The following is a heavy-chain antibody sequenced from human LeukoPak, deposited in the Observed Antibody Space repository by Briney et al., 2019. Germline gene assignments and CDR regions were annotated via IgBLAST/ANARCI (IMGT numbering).Heavy chain of an antibody. CDR3: ARGARNYDYVWGSYRYFDY. CDR1: GYTFTGYY. J-gene: IGHJ4*02. V-gene: IGHV1-2*02. D-gene: IGHD3-16*02. Sequence: GSVKVSCKASGYTFTGYYMHWVRQAPGQGLEWMGWINPNSGGTNYAQKFQGRVTMTRDTSISTAYMELSRLRSDDTAVYYCARGARNYDYVWGSYRYFDYWGQGTLVTVSS. CDR2: INPNSGGT.